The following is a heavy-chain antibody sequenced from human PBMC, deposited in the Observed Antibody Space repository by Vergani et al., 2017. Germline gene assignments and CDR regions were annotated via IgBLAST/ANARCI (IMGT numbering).Heavy chain of an antibody. J-gene: IGHJ4*02. V-gene: IGHV3-23*01. D-gene: IGHD6-19*01. CDR3: AKEPTVAGTGTFSRLDDY. Sequence: EVQLLQSGGGVIQPGGSVRLSCAASGFTFSACPMTWVRQAPGKGLEWVSAISARYPSTYYADSVKGRFTISRDNSKNMLYLQMNSLRAEDTAVYYCAKEPTVAGTGTFSRLDDYWGQGTLVTVSS. CDR2: ISARYPST. CDR1: GFTFSACP.